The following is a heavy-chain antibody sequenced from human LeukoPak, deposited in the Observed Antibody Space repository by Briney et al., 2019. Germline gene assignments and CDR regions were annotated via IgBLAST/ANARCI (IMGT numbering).Heavy chain of an antibody. CDR1: GFTFSDYY. D-gene: IGHD5-18*01. V-gene: IGHV3-11*05. CDR3: ARVGTAMASRDY. J-gene: IGHJ4*02. Sequence: PGGSLRLSCAASGFTFSDYYMNWIRQAPGKGLEWVSYISSSSSYTNYADSVKGRFTISRDNAKNSLYLQMNSLRAEDTAVYYCARVGTAMASRDYWGQGTLVTVSS. CDR2: ISSSSSYT.